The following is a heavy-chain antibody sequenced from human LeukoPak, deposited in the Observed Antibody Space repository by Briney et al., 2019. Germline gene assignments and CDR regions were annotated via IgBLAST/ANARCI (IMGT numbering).Heavy chain of an antibody. CDR1: GFTFSTYS. CDR3: ASIYCSSTSCYSRRGRGYFDY. V-gene: IGHV4-34*01. J-gene: IGHJ4*02. CDR2: INHSGST. Sequence: GSLRLSCAASGFTFSTYSMKWVRQPPGKGLEWIGEINHSGSTNYNLSLKSRVTISVDTSKNQFSLKLSSVTAADTAVYYCASIYCSSTSCYSRRGRGYFDYWGQGTLVTVSS. D-gene: IGHD2-2*02.